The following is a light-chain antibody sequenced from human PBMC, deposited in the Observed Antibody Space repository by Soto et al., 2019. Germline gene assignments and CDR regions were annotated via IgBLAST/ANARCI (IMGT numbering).Light chain of an antibody. Sequence: QSVLTQPPSVSAAPGQKVSISCSGSSCNIGENYVYWCQQFPGTAPKLLIYDNDKRPSGIPVRFSGSKSGTSATLCITGLQPRAEDDYYCSTWYSSLSAGVFGGGTKLTVL. J-gene: IGLJ3*02. V-gene: IGLV1-51*01. CDR2: DND. CDR1: SCNIGENY. CDR3: STWYSSLSAGV.